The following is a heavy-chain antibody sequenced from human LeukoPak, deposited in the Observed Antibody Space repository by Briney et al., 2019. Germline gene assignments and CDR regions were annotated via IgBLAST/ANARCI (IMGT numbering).Heavy chain of an antibody. J-gene: IGHJ6*02. CDR1: GFTFSSYG. CDR3: AKSPGRSYYDFWSGYYTDYYYYYGMDV. CDR2: ISYDGSNK. V-gene: IGHV3-30*18. D-gene: IGHD3-3*01. Sequence: PGRSLRLSCAASGFTFSSYGMHWVRQAPGKGLEWVAVISYDGSNKYYADSVKGRFTISRDNSKNTLYLQMNSLRAEDTAVYYWAKSPGRSYYDFWSGYYTDYYYYYGMDVWGQGTTVTVSS.